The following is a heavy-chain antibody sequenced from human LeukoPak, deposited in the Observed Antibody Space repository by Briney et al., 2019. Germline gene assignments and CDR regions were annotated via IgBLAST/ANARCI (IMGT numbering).Heavy chain of an antibody. D-gene: IGHD1-26*01. CDR3: AKDGRFSGSPYFYYMDV. V-gene: IGHV3-9*01. J-gene: IGHJ6*03. CDR2: INWNGGSI. Sequence: PGRSLRLSCVASGFTFGDYPMHWVRQVPGKGLEWVSGINWNGGSIGYADSVKGRFTISRDSAKNSLYLQMNSLRAEDTALYYCAKDGRFSGSPYFYYMDVWGKGTTITVS. CDR1: GFTFGDYP.